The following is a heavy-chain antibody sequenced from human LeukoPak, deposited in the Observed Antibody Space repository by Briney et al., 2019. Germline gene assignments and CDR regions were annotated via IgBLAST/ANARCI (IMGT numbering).Heavy chain of an antibody. CDR2: IQLDDDK. J-gene: IGHJ4*02. CDR3: ARYNYFTSGRGFDY. D-gene: IGHD3-10*01. Sequence: SGPALVKPTQTLTLTCTFSGLSLSTSEMCVSWIRQPPGKALEWLAHIQLDDDKYYRTSLQTRLTISKDTSKNQVVLTMTNMDPVDTATYYCARYNYFTSGRGFDYWGQGTLVTVSS. CDR1: GLSLSTSEMC. V-gene: IGHV2-70*01.